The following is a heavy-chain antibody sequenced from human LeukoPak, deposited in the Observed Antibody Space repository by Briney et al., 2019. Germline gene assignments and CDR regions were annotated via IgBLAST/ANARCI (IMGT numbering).Heavy chain of an antibody. D-gene: IGHD3-22*01. CDR1: GGSISSGGYY. V-gene: IGHV4-31*03. Sequence: SQTLSLTCTVSGGSISSGGYYWSWIRQHPGKGLEWIGYIYYSGSTYYNPSLKSRVTISVDTSKNQFSLKLSSVTAADTAVYYCARASIFDDSSGSYYYYYYGMDVWGQGTTVTVSS. CDR3: ARASIFDDSSGSYYYYYYGMDV. CDR2: IYYSGST. J-gene: IGHJ6*02.